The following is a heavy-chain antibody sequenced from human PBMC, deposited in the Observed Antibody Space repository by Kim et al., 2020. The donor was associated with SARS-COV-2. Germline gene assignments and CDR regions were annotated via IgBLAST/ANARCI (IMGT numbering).Heavy chain of an antibody. Sequence: ASVKVSCKASGYTFTSYYMHWVRQAPGQGLEWMGIINPSGGSTSYAQKFQGRVTMTRDTSTSTVYMELSSLRSEDTAVYYCARANYDILTGYQSDCFDYWGQGTLVTVSS. D-gene: IGHD3-9*01. CDR2: INPSGGST. V-gene: IGHV1-46*01. J-gene: IGHJ4*02. CDR3: ARANYDILTGYQSDCFDY. CDR1: GYTFTSYY.